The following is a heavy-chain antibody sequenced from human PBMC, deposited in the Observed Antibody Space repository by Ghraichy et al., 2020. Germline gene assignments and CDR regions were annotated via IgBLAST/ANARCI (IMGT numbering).Heavy chain of an antibody. CDR3: ARERYSGSETYYYYYGMDV. D-gene: IGHD3-9*01. CDR1: GFTFSSYA. J-gene: IGHJ6*02. CDR2: ISYDGSNK. V-gene: IGHV3-30-3*01. Sequence: GSLRLSCAASGFTFSSYAMHWVRQAPGKGLEWVAVISYDGSNKYYADSVKGRFTISRDNSKNTLYLQMNSLRAEDTAVYYCARERYSGSETYYYYYGMDVWGQGTTVTVSS.